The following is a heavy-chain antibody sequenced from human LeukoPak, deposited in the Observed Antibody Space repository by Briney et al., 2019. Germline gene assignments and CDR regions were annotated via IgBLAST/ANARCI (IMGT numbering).Heavy chain of an antibody. Sequence: GGSLRLSCAASGFTFNAYWIHWVRQVPGKGLVWVSRINGDGSSTAYADSVKGRFTISRDNAKNTLYLQMNSLRAEDTAVYYCAREKGSSNYDSWGQGTLVTVSS. CDR1: GFTFNAYW. D-gene: IGHD4-11*01. V-gene: IGHV3-74*03. CDR2: INGDGSST. J-gene: IGHJ5*01. CDR3: AREKGSSNYDS.